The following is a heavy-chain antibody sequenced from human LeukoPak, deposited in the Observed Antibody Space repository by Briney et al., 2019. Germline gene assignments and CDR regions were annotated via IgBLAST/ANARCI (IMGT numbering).Heavy chain of an antibody. V-gene: IGHV1-18*01. J-gene: IGHJ4*02. CDR1: GYTFTSYG. CDR3: ALSGAAAGTQYYFDY. CDR2: ISAYNGNT. Sequence: ASVKVSCKASGYTFTSYGISWVRQAPGQGLEWMGWISAYNGNTNYAQKLQGRVTMTTDTSTSTAYMELRSLRSDDTAVYYCALSGAAAGTQYYFDYWGQGTLVTVSS. D-gene: IGHD6-13*01.